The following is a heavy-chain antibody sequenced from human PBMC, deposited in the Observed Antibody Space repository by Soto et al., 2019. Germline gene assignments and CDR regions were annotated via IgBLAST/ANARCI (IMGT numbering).Heavy chain of an antibody. CDR1: GFTVSSNY. CDR3: AREGVRDGYTRYYFDY. Sequence: GGSLSLSCAASGFTVSSNYMSWVRQAPGKGLEWVSVIYSGGSTYYADSVKGRFTISRDNSKNTLYLQMNSLRAEDTAVYYCAREGVRDGYTRYYFDYWGQGTLVTVSS. V-gene: IGHV3-53*01. CDR2: IYSGGST. J-gene: IGHJ4*02. D-gene: IGHD5-12*01.